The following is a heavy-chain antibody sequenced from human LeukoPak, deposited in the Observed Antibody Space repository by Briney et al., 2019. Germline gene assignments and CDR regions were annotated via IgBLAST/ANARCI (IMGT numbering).Heavy chain of an antibody. CDR1: GGSISSGGYS. J-gene: IGHJ4*02. CDR2: IHSSGST. CDR3: ARHRSGWLQSSFDY. Sequence: SETLSLTCAVSGGSISSGGYSWSWIRQKPGKGLEWIGYIHSSGSTHYSPSLKSRVIMSVDTSKNQFSLKLSSVTAADTAVYYCARHRSGWLQSSFDYWGQGTLVTVSS. D-gene: IGHD5-24*01. V-gene: IGHV4-30-4*07.